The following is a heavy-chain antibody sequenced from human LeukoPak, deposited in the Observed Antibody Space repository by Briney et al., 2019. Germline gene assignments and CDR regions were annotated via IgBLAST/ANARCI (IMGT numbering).Heavy chain of an antibody. CDR1: GGTFSSYA. Sequence: AASVKVSCKASGGTFSSYAISWVRQAPGQGLEWMGRIIPILGIANYAQKFQGRVTITADKSTSTAYMELSSLRSEDTAVYYCARDEGRQWLVRSLDYWGQGTLVTVSS. V-gene: IGHV1-69*04. J-gene: IGHJ4*02. D-gene: IGHD6-19*01. CDR2: IIPILGIA. CDR3: ARDEGRQWLVRSLDY.